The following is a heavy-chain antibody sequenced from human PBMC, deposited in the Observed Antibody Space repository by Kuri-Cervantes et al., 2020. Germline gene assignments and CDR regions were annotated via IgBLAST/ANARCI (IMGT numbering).Heavy chain of an antibody. J-gene: IGHJ4*02. V-gene: IGHV3-9*01. Sequence: SLKISCAASGFTFDDYAMHWVRQAPGKGLEWVSGISWNSGSIGYADSVKGRFTISRDNSKNTLYLQMNSLRAEDTAVYYCAKGARITMIVVVITDYFDYWGQGTLVTVSS. D-gene: IGHD3-22*01. CDR1: GFTFDDYA. CDR3: AKGARITMIVVVITDYFDY. CDR2: ISWNSGSI.